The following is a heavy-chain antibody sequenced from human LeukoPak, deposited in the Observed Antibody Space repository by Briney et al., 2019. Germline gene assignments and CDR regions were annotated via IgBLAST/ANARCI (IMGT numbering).Heavy chain of an antibody. D-gene: IGHD3-10*01. CDR1: GFTFSSSY. V-gene: IGHV3-53*01. CDR2: MYSGGST. CDR3: ARDTTMVD. Sequence: PGGSLRLSCAASGFTFSSSYMSWVRQAPGKGLEWVSTMYSGGSTYYGDSVKGRFTISRDSSKSTLYLQMNTLRVEDSAVYFCARDTTMVDWGQGTLVTVSS. J-gene: IGHJ4*02.